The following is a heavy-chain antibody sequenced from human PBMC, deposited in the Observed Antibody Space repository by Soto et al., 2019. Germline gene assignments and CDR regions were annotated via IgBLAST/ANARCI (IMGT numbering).Heavy chain of an antibody. CDR2: IRQDGSEQ. D-gene: IGHD6-13*01. J-gene: IGHJ6*02. CDR3: AREGTAGPPEGLDV. V-gene: IGHV3-7*03. Sequence: GGSLRLSCAASGFTFTNYWMSWVRQAPGEGLEWLANIRQDGSEQHYVDSVEGRFTISRDNAKNSLYLQMNSLRDEDTAVYYCAREGTAGPPEGLDVWGLATTVTAP. CDR1: GFTFTNYW.